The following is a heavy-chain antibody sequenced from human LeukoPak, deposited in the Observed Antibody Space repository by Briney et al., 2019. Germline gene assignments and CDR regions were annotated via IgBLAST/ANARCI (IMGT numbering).Heavy chain of an antibody. CDR3: ARELYCSSTSCRLYYYGMDV. V-gene: IGHV3-33*01. D-gene: IGHD2-2*01. Sequence: GRSLRLSCAASGFTFSSYGMHWVRQAPGKGLEWVAVIWYDGGNKYYADSVKGRFTISRDNSKNTLYLQMNSLRAEDTAVYYCARELYCSSTSCRLYYYGMDVWGQGTTVTVSS. CDR2: IWYDGGNK. CDR1: GFTFSSYG. J-gene: IGHJ6*02.